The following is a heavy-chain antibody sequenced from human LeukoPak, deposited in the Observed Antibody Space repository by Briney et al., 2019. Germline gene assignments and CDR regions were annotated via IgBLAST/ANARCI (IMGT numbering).Heavy chain of an antibody. CDR2: IDSGGSA. V-gene: IGHV3-53*01. CDR3: ARDHVVASGAVAY. D-gene: IGHD2-15*01. CDR1: GFRVSDNY. Sequence: GGSLRLSSAASGFRVSDNYMSWFRQAPGKGLEWLSVIDSGGSATYAHSVRGRFTISRDSSKNTLHLQMDSLTIEDLALYYCARDHVVASGAVAYWGQGTLVTVSS. J-gene: IGHJ4*02.